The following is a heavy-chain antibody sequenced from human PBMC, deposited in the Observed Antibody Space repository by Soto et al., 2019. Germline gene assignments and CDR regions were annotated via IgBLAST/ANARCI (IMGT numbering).Heavy chain of an antibody. J-gene: IGHJ4*02. Sequence: GGSLRLSCTGSGFNFGGYTVNWVRQAPGKGLEWVSSISSSNTYIFYADTVEGRFFLSRDNAKNSVYLQINRLRTEDTALYYWAGAVTVGWCPQGYWGQGTPVTVSS. CDR3: AGAVTVGWCPQGY. V-gene: IGHV3-21*04. CDR1: GFNFGGYT. D-gene: IGHD2-21*01. CDR2: ISSSNTYI.